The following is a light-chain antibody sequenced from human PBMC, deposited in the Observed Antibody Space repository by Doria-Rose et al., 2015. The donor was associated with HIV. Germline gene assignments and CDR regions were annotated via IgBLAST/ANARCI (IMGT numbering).Light chain of an antibody. CDR2: KAS. CDR3: QQYNSYPWT. V-gene: IGKV1-5*03. J-gene: IGKJ1*01. CDR1: W. Sequence: WFAWYQQEPGKAPKLLIYKASTLESGVPSRFSGSGSGTSFTLTITSLQPDDFATHYCQQYNSYPWTFGQGTKVEIK.